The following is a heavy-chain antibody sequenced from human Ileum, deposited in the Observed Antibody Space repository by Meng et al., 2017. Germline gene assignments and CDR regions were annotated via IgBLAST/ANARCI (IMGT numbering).Heavy chain of an antibody. D-gene: IGHD4-11*01. CDR3: AKDRTTVITPQGS. J-gene: IGHJ5*02. Sequence: GESLKISCAASGFSFGTYAMSWVRQAPGKGLEWVSSISGSGAVTYYADSLKGRFTISRDNSKNTLFLQINDLRADDTAVYFCAKDRTTVITPQGSWGRGTLVTVSS. CDR2: ISGSGAVT. CDR1: GFSFGTYA. V-gene: IGHV3-23*01.